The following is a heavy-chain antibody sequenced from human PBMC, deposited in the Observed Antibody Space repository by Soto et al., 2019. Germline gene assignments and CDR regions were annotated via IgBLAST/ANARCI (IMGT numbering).Heavy chain of an antibody. V-gene: IGHV3-74*01. CDR2: INSDGSST. CDR1: GFTFSSYW. J-gene: IGHJ1*01. D-gene: IGHD3-16*01. Sequence: PGGSLRLSCAASGFTFSSYWMHWVRQAPGKGPVWVSRINSDGSSTSYADSVKGRFTISRDNAKNTLYLQMNSLRAEDTAVYYRARDLAAEYFQHWGQGTLVTVSS. CDR3: ARDLAAEYFQH.